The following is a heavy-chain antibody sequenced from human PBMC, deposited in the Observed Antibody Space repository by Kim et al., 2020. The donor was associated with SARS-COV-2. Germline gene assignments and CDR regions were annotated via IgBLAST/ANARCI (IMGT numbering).Heavy chain of an antibody. Sequence: SETLSLTCTVSGGSISSYYWSWIRQPPGKGLEWIGYIYYSGSTNYNPSLKSRVTISVDTSKNQFSLKLSSVTAADTAVYYCARSNGSGYPFDYWGQGTLVTVSS. CDR3: ARSNGSGYPFDY. CDR1: GGSISSYY. J-gene: IGHJ4*02. CDR2: IYYSGST. V-gene: IGHV4-59*01. D-gene: IGHD3-22*01.